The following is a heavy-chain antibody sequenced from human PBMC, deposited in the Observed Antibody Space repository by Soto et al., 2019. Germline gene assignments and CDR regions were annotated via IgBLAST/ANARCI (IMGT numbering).Heavy chain of an antibody. CDR3: ASGLDIVATIEELYYYYGMDV. D-gene: IGHD5-12*01. Sequence: GGSLRLSCAASGFTFSSYGMHWVRQAPGKGLEWVAVIWYDGSNKYYGDCVKGRFTISRDNSENTLFLQMNSLRAEETAVDYCASGLDIVATIEELYYYYGMDVWGQGTTVTVSS. J-gene: IGHJ6*02. CDR1: GFTFSSYG. V-gene: IGHV3-33*01. CDR2: IWYDGSNK.